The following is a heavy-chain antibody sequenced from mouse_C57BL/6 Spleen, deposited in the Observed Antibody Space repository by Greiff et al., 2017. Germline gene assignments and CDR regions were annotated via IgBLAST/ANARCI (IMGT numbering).Heavy chain of an antibody. CDR3: TRYGDSWFAY. J-gene: IGHJ3*01. CDR2: IDPETGGT. CDR1: GYTFTDYE. D-gene: IGHD1-1*02. Sequence: QVQLQQSGAELVRPGASVTLSCKASGYTFTDYEMHWVKQTPVHGLEWIGAIDPETGGTAYNQKFKGKAILTADKSSSPAYMELRSLTSEDSAVYYCTRYGDSWFAYWGQGTLVTVSA. V-gene: IGHV1-15*01.